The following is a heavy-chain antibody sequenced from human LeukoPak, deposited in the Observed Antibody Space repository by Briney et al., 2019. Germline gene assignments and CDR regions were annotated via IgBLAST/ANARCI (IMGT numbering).Heavy chain of an antibody. Sequence: SETLSPTCTVSGVSISSSVYYWGWIRQPPGKGLEWIGSMYYSGNTYFNPSLKSRVTISVDTSNNQFSLKLSSVTAADTAVYYCARQPGEWYFDYWGQGTLVTVSS. CDR2: MYYSGNT. CDR1: GVSISSSVYY. CDR3: ARQPGEWYFDY. V-gene: IGHV4-39*01. D-gene: IGHD3-3*01. J-gene: IGHJ4*02.